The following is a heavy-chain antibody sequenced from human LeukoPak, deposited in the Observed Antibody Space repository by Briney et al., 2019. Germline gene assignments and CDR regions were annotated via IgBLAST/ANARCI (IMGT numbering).Heavy chain of an antibody. CDR1: GYTFSSYG. Sequence: PAASVKVSCKGSGYTFSSYGISWVRQAPGQGLEGMGWISTYNGNTNYAQKLQGRVTMTTDTSTSTAYMELRSLRSEDTAVYYCARVRQGSYSSFLGYWGQGTLVTVSS. J-gene: IGHJ4*02. CDR3: ARVRQGSYSSFLGY. V-gene: IGHV1-18*01. CDR2: ISTYNGNT. D-gene: IGHD1-26*01.